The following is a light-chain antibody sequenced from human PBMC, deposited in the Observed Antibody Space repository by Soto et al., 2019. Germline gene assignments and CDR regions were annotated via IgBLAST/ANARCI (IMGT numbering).Light chain of an antibody. CDR2: EVS. Sequence: QSALTQPPSASGSPGQSVTISCTGTSSDVGGYDYVSWYQQHPGKAPKLMIYEVSKRPSGVPDPFSGSKSGNTASLTVSGLQAEDEADYYCCSYAGRNNLGVFGGGTKLTVL. V-gene: IGLV2-8*01. CDR3: CSYAGRNNLGV. CDR1: SSDVGGYDY. J-gene: IGLJ2*01.